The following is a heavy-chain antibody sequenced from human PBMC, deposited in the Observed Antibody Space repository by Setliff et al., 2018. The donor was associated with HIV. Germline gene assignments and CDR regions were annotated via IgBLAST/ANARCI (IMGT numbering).Heavy chain of an antibody. J-gene: IGHJ4*02. V-gene: IGHV3-7*01. CDR2: IKTDGSEK. D-gene: IGHD2-2*01. Sequence: GGSLRLSCAASGFTFSSYWMSWVRQAPGKGPEWVANIKTDGSEKFYVDSVRGRFTLSRDNARNSLFLQMNSLRVEDTAVYYCARDTCDTPSCYAGPRFVYWGQGNLVTVSS. CDR3: ARDTCDTPSCYAGPRFVY. CDR1: GFTFSSYW.